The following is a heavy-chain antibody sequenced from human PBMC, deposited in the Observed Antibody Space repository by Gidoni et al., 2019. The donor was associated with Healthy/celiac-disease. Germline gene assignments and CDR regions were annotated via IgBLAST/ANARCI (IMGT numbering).Heavy chain of an antibody. CDR1: GFTFSSFG. CDR3: ARDRQYDYVWGSYRYTRGLYYFDY. V-gene: IGHV3-33*01. D-gene: IGHD3-16*02. J-gene: IGHJ4*02. CDR2: IWYDGSNK. Sequence: QVQLVESGGGVVQPGRSLRLSCAASGFTFSSFGMHWVRQAPGKGLEWVAVIWYDGSNKYYADSVKGRFTISRDNSKNTLYLQMNSLRAEDTAVYYCARDRQYDYVWGSYRYTRGLYYFDYWGQGTLVTVSS.